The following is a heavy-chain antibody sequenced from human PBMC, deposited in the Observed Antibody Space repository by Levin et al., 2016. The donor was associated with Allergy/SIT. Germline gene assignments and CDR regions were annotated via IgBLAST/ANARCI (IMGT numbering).Heavy chain of an antibody. CDR2: ISSSSSYT. CDR1: GFTFSDYY. J-gene: IGHJ4*02. Sequence: GGSLRLSCAASGFTFSDYYMSWIRQAPGKGLEWVSYISSSSSYTNYADSVKGRFTISRDNAKNSLYLQMNSLRAEDTAVYYCASFPSSGWILFDYWGQGTLVTVSS. CDR3: ASFPSSGWILFDY. D-gene: IGHD6-19*01. V-gene: IGHV3-11*03.